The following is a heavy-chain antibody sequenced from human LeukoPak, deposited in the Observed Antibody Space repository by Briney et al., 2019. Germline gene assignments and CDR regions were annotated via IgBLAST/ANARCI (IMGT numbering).Heavy chain of an antibody. J-gene: IGHJ4*02. Sequence: GGSLRLSCAASGFTFSYYGFHWVRQAPGKGPEWVSASSRDGRSFYTDSVKGRFTISRDNSKNTLYLQMNSLTAEDTAIYFCAKEDAIIGFDYWGQGTLVTVSS. CDR2: SSRDGRS. D-gene: IGHD5-24*01. CDR3: AKEDAIIGFDY. CDR1: GFTFSYYG. V-gene: IGHV3-23*01.